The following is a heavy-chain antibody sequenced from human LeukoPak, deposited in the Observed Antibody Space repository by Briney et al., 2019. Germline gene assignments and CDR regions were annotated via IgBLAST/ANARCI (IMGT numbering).Heavy chain of an antibody. D-gene: IGHD6-19*01. CDR3: ARVAVAGFVYYYYYMDV. V-gene: IGHV3-30*04. Sequence: PGGSLRLSCAASGFTFSSYAMHWVRQAPGKGLEWGAVISYDGSNKYYADSVKGRFTISRDNSKNPLYLQMNSLRAEDTAVYYCARVAVAGFVYYYYYMDVWGKGTTVTVSS. CDR1: GFTFSSYA. CDR2: ISYDGSNK. J-gene: IGHJ6*03.